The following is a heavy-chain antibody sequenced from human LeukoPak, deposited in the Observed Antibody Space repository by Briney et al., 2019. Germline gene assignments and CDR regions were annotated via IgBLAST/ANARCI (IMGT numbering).Heavy chain of an antibody. Sequence: PPGGSLRLSCAASGFSFSTYWMSWVRQAPGKGLEWVGFMRSKLHGGTTQYAASVKARFTFSRDDSKSIAYLQMNSLKTEDTAVYYCTTSYDRSGYYPGYFQNWGQGTLVTVSS. CDR3: TTSYDRSGYYPGYFQN. V-gene: IGHV3-49*04. CDR2: MRSKLHGGTT. CDR1: GFSFSTYW. J-gene: IGHJ1*01. D-gene: IGHD3-22*01.